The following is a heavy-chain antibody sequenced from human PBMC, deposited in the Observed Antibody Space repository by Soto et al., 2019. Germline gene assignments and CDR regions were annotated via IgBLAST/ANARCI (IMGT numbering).Heavy chain of an antibody. CDR2: ISWNSNII. V-gene: IGHV3-9*01. J-gene: IGHJ4*02. Sequence: EVQLVESGGGLVQPGRSLRLSCAASGFTFDDYAMHWVRRVPGKGLEWVSSISWNSNIIGYADSVKGRFTISRDNAKTSMSLQMHSLRPEDSALDYCAKGGPVGFCSGGRCYFDYWGQGALVNVSS. CDR3: AKGGPVGFCSGGRCYFDY. CDR1: GFTFDDYA. D-gene: IGHD2-15*01.